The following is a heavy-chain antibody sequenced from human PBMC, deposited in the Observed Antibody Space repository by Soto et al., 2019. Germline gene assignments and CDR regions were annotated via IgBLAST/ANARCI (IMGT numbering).Heavy chain of an antibody. CDR1: GGTFSSYT. CDR2: IIPILGIA. D-gene: IGHD6-19*01. V-gene: IGHV1-69*02. J-gene: IGHJ3*02. Sequence: GASVKVSCKASGGTFSSYTISWVRQAPGKGLEWMGRIIPILGIANYAQKFQGRVTITADKSTSTAYMELRSLRSDDTAVYYCAIGTKAVAYEFGAFDIWGQGTMVTVSS. CDR3: AIGTKAVAYEFGAFDI.